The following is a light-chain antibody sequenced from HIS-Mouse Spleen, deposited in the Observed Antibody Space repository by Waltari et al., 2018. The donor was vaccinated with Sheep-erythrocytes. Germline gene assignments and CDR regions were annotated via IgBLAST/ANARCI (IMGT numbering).Light chain of an antibody. CDR2: AAS. V-gene: IGKV1-9*01. CDR3: QQLNSYPALT. CDR1: QGISSY. J-gene: IGKJ4*01. Sequence: DIQLTQSPSCLSASVGVRVTIPCRASQGISSYLAWYQQKPGKAPKLMIYAASTLQSGVPSRFSGSGSGTEFTLTISSLQPEDFAPYYCQQLNSYPALTFGGGTKVEIK.